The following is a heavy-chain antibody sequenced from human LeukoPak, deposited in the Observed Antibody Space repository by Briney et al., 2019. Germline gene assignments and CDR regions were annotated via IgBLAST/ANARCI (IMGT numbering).Heavy chain of an antibody. J-gene: IGHJ4*02. Sequence: SVKVSCEASGGTFSSYAISWVRQAPGQGLEWMGGIIPIFGTANYAQKFQGRVTITADESTSTAYMELSSLRSEDTAVYYCASSVGYSSGPFDYWGQGTLVTVSS. V-gene: IGHV1-69*01. CDR1: GGTFSSYA. D-gene: IGHD6-19*01. CDR3: ASSVGYSSGPFDY. CDR2: IIPIFGTA.